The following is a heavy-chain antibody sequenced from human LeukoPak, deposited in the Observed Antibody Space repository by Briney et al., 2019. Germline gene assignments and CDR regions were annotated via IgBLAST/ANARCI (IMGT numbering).Heavy chain of an antibody. J-gene: IGHJ4*02. CDR1: GYTVSNFG. D-gene: IGHD2-2*01. V-gene: IGHV1-18*01. CDR3: ARHGTSTDDY. CDR2: ISGNNDNP. Sequence: ASVKVSCKTSGYTVSNFGISWVRQAPGQGLEWMGWISGNNDNPNYGQKFQGRFSVTTDSSTSTAYMELRNLRSDDTAVYYCARHGTSTDDYWGQGSLVTVSS.